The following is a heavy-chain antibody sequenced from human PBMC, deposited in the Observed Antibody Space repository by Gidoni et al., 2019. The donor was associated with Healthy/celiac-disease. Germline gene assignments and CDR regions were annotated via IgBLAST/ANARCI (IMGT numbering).Heavy chain of an antibody. V-gene: IGHV3-21*01. CDR2: ISSSSSYI. D-gene: IGHD4-4*01. CDR3: ARGTTGLCDY. CDR1: GFTFSSYS. J-gene: IGHJ4*02. Sequence: EVQLVESGGGRVKPGGSRRRSCAAAGFTFSSYSMNWVRQAPGKGLEWVSSISSSSSYISYADSVKGRFTISRDNAKNSLYLQMNSLRAEDTAVYYCARGTTGLCDYWGQGTLVTVSS.